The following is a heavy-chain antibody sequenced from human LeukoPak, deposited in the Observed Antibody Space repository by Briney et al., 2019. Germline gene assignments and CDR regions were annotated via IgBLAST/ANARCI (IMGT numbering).Heavy chain of an antibody. Sequence: GGSLRLSCAASGFTVSSNYMSWVRQAPGKGLVWVSVIYSGGSTYYADSVKGRFTISRDNSKNTLYLQMNSLRAEDTAVYYCARDGSSEGYFDYWGQGTLVTVSS. CDR1: GFTVSSNY. V-gene: IGHV3-66*02. J-gene: IGHJ4*02. D-gene: IGHD6-6*01. CDR3: ARDGSSEGYFDY. CDR2: IYSGGST.